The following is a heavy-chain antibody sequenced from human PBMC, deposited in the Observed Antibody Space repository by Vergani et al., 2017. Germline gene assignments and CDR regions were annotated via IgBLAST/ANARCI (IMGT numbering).Heavy chain of an antibody. CDR3: ARDRGYCSGSSCYLYYFDY. J-gene: IGHJ4*02. CDR1: GYTFTSYY. V-gene: IGHV1-46*01. CDR2: INPSGGST. D-gene: IGHD2-15*01. Sequence: QVQLVQSGAEVKKPGASVKVSCKASGYTFTSYYMHWVRQAPGQGLEWMGIINPSGGSTSYAQKFQGRVTMTRDTSTSTVYMELSSLRSEDTAVYYCARDRGYCSGSSCYLYYFDYWGQGTLVTVSS.